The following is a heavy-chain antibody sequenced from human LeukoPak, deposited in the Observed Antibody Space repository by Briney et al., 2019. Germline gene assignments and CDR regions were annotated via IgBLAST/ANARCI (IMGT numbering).Heavy chain of an antibody. Sequence: GGSLRLSCAASGFTFSSYGMHWFRQAPGKGLELVAFIRYDGSNKYYADSVKGRFTISRDNSKNTLYLKMNSLRAEVTAVYYCAKDFLAYYDFWSGNQYMDVWGKGTTVTASS. CDR1: GFTFSSYG. CDR3: AKDFLAYYDFWSGNQYMDV. D-gene: IGHD3-3*01. V-gene: IGHV3-30*02. CDR2: IRYDGSNK. J-gene: IGHJ6*03.